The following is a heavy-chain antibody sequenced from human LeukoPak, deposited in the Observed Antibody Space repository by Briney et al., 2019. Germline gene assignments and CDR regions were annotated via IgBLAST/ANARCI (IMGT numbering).Heavy chain of an antibody. J-gene: IGHJ6*02. V-gene: IGHV3-23*01. CDR3: AKDMVYCSSTSCYDYYYYGMDV. Sequence: GGSLRLSCAASGFTFSSYAMSWVRQAPGKGLEWVSAISGSGGNTYYADSVKGRFTISRDNSKNTLYLQMNSLRAEDTAVYYCAKDMVYCSSTSCYDYYYYGMDVWGQGTTVTVSS. D-gene: IGHD2-2*01. CDR1: GFTFSSYA. CDR2: ISGSGGNT.